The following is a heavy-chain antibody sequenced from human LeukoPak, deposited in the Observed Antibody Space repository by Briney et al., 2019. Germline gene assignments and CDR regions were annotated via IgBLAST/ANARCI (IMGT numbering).Heavy chain of an antibody. J-gene: IGHJ6*02. D-gene: IGHD3-10*01. Sequence: GGSLRLSCAASGFTFSSYAMSWVRQAPGKGLEWVSAISGSGGSTYYADSVKGRFTISRDNSKNTLYLQMNSLRAEDTAVYYCATTPGAYYYYHMDVWGQGTTVTVSS. V-gene: IGHV3-23*01. CDR2: ISGSGGST. CDR1: GFTFSSYA. CDR3: ATTPGAYYYYHMDV.